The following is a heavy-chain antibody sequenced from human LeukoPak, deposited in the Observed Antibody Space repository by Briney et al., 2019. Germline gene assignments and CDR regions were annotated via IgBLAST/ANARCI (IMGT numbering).Heavy chain of an antibody. V-gene: IGHV3-7*01. Sequence: GGSLRPSCVGSGFSLSGDWMTWVRQAPGTGLEWVANIKEDGGETYYVDSVKGRFTISRDNAKNSLYLQMNNLRAEDTAVYFCARPVNRLFLFWGPGTQVTVSS. CDR1: GFSLSGDW. CDR2: IKEDGGET. J-gene: IGHJ4*02. D-gene: IGHD2-21*01. CDR3: ARPVNRLFLF.